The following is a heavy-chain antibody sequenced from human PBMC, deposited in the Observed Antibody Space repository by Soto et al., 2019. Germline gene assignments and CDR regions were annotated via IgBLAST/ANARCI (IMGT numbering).Heavy chain of an antibody. V-gene: IGHV1-3*01. CDR2: INAGNGNT. J-gene: IGHJ6*04. CDR1: GYTFTSYA. CDR3: ARMSVVLPAARTHGMYV. D-gene: IGHD2-2*01. Sequence: ASVKVSCKASGYTFTSYAMHWVRQAPGQRLEWMGWINAGNGNTKYSQKFQGRVTITRDTSASTAYMELSSLRSEDTAVYYCARMSVVLPAARTHGMYVWGKGSTVTVAS.